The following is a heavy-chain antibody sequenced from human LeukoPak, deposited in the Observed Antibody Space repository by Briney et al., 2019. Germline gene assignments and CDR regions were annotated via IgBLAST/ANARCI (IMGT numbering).Heavy chain of an antibody. CDR3: ASIMVRGVNPPFDF. J-gene: IGHJ4*02. D-gene: IGHD3-10*01. V-gene: IGHV3-66*01. Sequence: GGSLRLSCAASGFTVSSNYMSWVRQAPGKGLEWVSVIYSGGSTYYADSVKGRFTISRDNSKNTLYLQMNSLRAEDTAVYYCASIMVRGVNPPFDFWGQGTLVTVSS. CDR2: IYSGGST. CDR1: GFTVSSNY.